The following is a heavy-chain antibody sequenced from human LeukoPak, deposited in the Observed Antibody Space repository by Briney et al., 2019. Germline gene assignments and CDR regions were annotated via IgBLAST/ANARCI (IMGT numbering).Heavy chain of an antibody. V-gene: IGHV3-30*02. CDR2: IRYDGSNK. J-gene: IGHJ3*02. CDR3: ARGQDTVVTSRDAFDI. CDR1: KFTFNKYG. Sequence: PGGSLRLSCATSKFTFNKYGMHWVRQAPGKGLEWVAFIRYDGSNKYYADSVKGRFTISRDNSKNTLYLQMNSLRAEDTAVYYCARGQDTVVTSRDAFDIWGQGTMVTVSS. D-gene: IGHD4-23*01.